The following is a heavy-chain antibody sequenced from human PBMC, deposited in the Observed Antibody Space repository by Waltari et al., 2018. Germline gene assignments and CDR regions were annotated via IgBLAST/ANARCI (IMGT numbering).Heavy chain of an antibody. CDR2: IYSSGRT. Sequence: QVQLQESGPGLVKPSETLSLTCPVPGDPISSGHLSWTWLHTHPGRGLEWIGYIYSSGRTYYNPSLKSRITISVDTSKNQFSLTLSSVTAADTAVYYCARAPSGYSGYDHFDYWGQGILVTVSS. CDR3: ARAPSGYSGYDHFDY. D-gene: IGHD5-12*01. V-gene: IGHV4-31*03. J-gene: IGHJ4*02. CDR1: GDPISSGHLS.